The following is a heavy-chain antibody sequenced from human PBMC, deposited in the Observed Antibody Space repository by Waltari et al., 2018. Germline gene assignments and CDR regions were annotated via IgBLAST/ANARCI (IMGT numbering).Heavy chain of an antibody. CDR3: AREGSGFDP. J-gene: IGHJ5*02. V-gene: IGHV3-48*01. Sequence: EVQLVESGGGLVQPGGSLRLSCAASGFTFSTYNFNWVRQAPGRGLQWVSFISGSVDITYYTDSVKGRFTISRDIAKNSLYLQMNSLRVEDTAVYYCAREGSGFDPWGQGTLVTVSS. CDR2: ISGSVDIT. CDR1: GFTFSTYN.